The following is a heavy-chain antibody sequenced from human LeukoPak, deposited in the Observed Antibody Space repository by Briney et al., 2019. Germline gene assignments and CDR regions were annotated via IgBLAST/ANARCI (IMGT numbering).Heavy chain of an antibody. J-gene: IGHJ4*02. Sequence: GGSLRLSCAASGFTFSDYYMSWIRQAPGKGLEWVSSIGSSGSYIYYADSLTGRFTISRDNAKISLYLQMNSLRAEDTAMYYCARRAGGYSHPYDYWGQGILVTVSS. D-gene: IGHD4-23*01. V-gene: IGHV3-11*04. CDR3: ARRAGGYSHPYDY. CDR2: IGSSGSYI. CDR1: GFTFSDYY.